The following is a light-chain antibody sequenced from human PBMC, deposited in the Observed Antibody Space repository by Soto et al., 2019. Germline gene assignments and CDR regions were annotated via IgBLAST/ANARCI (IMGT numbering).Light chain of an antibody. CDR2: DAS. CDR1: QSVSSY. J-gene: IGKJ1*01. Sequence: EIVLTQSPATLSLSPGERATLSCRASQSVSSYLAWYQQKPGQAHRLLIYDASNRATGIPARFSGSGSGTDFTLTISGLEPEDSAVYYCQQRSNSWTFGQGTKVEIK. V-gene: IGKV3-11*01. CDR3: QQRSNSWT.